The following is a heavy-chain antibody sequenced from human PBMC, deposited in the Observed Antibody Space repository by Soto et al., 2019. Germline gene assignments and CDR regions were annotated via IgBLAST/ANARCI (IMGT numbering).Heavy chain of an antibody. D-gene: IGHD6-13*01. Sequence: GRSQRLSCTASGLTVRSNYMSWVRQTPGKGLEWVSVMYSGGSTYYADSVKGRFTISRDNSKNTLYLQMNSRRAEDTAVYYCARDRTYGIAAIVWSGMDVWGQGTTVTGSS. CDR2: MYSGGST. J-gene: IGHJ6*02. V-gene: IGHV3-53*01. CDR3: ARDRTYGIAAIVWSGMDV. CDR1: GLTVRSNY.